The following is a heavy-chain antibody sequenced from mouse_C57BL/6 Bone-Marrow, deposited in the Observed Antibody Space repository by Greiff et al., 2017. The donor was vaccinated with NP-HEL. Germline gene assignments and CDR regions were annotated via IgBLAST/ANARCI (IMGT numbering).Heavy chain of an antibody. CDR2: ISAGGSYT. V-gene: IGHV5-4*01. D-gene: IGHD2-1*01. CDR3: ARIYPQSWFAY. Sequence: EVQVVESGGGLVKPGGSLKLSCAASGFTFSSYAMSWVRQTPEKRLEWVATISAGGSYTYYPDNVKGRFTISRDNAKNNLYLQMSHLKSEDTAMYYCARIYPQSWFAYWGQGTLVTVSA. CDR1: GFTFSSYA. J-gene: IGHJ3*01.